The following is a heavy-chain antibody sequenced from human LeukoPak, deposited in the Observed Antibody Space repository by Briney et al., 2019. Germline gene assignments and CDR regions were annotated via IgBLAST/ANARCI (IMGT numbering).Heavy chain of an antibody. V-gene: IGHV4-59*08. CDR2: IYYSGST. J-gene: IGHJ6*02. Sequence: SETLSLTCTVSGGSISSYYWSWIRQPPGKGLEWIGYIYYSGSTNYNPSLKSRVTISVDTSKNQFSLKLSSVTAADTAVYYCARQIGYYYGIDVWGQGTTVTVSS. CDR1: GGSISSYY. CDR3: ARQIGYYYGIDV. D-gene: IGHD3-22*01.